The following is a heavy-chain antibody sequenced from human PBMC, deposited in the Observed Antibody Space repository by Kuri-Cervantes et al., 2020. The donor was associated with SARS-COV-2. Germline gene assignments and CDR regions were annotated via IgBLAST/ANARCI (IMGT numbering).Heavy chain of an antibody. CDR3: ARDFTITIFGVVNTRAWFDP. CDR2: ISSSSSYI. D-gene: IGHD3-3*01. CDR1: GFTFSSYS. J-gene: IGHJ5*02. V-gene: IGHV3-21*01. Sequence: GGSLRLSCAASGFTFSSYSMNWVRQAPGKGLEWVSSISSSSSYIYYADSVKGRFTISRDNAKNSLYLQMNSLRAEDTAVYYCARDFTITIFGVVNTRAWFDPWGQGTLVTVSS.